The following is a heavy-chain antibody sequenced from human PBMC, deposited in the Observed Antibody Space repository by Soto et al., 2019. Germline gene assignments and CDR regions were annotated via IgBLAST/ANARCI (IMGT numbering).Heavy chain of an antibody. CDR3: ARDWLSARLPPRVVGPGSPQIIWAEAFDI. J-gene: IGHJ3*02. D-gene: IGHD2-21*01. CDR1: GGSISSSSYY. Sequence: QLQLQESGPGLVKPSETLSLTCTVSGGSISSSSYYWGWIRQPPGKGLEWIGSIYYSGSTYYNPSLKRRVTISVDTSKDQFSLELSSVTAADTAVYYCARDWLSARLPPRVVGPGSPQIIWAEAFDIWGQGTMVTVSS. V-gene: IGHV4-39*02. CDR2: IYYSGST.